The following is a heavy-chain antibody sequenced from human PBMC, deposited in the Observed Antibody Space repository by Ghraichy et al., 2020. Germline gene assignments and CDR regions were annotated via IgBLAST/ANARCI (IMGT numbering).Heavy chain of an antibody. CDR3: AKDTYYDFWSGYFAFDY. J-gene: IGHJ4*02. CDR1: GFTFSSYA. Sequence: GGSLRLSCAASGFTFSSYAMSWVRQAPGKGLEWVSAISGSGGSTYYADSVKGRFTISRDNSKNTLYLQMNSLRAEDTAVYYCAKDTYYDFWSGYFAFDYWGQGTLVTVSS. CDR2: ISGSGGST. D-gene: IGHD3-3*01. V-gene: IGHV3-23*01.